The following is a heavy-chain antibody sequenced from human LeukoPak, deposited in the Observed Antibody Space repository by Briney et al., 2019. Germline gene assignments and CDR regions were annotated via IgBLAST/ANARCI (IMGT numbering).Heavy chain of an antibody. V-gene: IGHV3-30*02. Sequence: GGSLRLSCAASRFTFGAYGMHWVRQAPGKGLEWVAFIRYDGSNKYYADSVKGRLTISRDNSKNTLYLQMNSLRAEDTAVYYCAKDRRLNGAVAGHFDYWGQGTLVTVSS. CDR2: IRYDGSNK. CDR1: RFTFGAYG. CDR3: AKDRRLNGAVAGHFDY. J-gene: IGHJ4*02. D-gene: IGHD6-19*01.